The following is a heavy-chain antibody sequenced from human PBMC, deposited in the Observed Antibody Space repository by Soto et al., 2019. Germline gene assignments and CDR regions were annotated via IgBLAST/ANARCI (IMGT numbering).Heavy chain of an antibody. D-gene: IGHD7-27*01. CDR3: ARPALGASFDI. CDR1: GYTFNTYG. Sequence: ASVKVSCKASGYTFNTYGVSWVRQAPGQGLEWMGWINTDNGNTNYAQRLQGRVTMTTDTSTSTAYMELRSLTTDDTAVYYCARPALGASFDIWGQETMVTVSS. V-gene: IGHV1-18*01. CDR2: INTDNGNT. J-gene: IGHJ3*02.